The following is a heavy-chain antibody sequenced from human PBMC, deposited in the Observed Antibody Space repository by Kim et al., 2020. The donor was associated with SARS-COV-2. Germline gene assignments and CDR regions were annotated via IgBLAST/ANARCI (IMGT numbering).Heavy chain of an antibody. D-gene: IGHD1-26*01. CDR2: ISDSGGST. V-gene: IGHV3-23*01. CDR3: AKGHTETIGGIDY. CDR1: GFTFSNYA. Sequence: GGSLRLSCAASGFTFSNYAMSWVRQPPGMGLEWVSFISDSGGSTYYADSVKGRFTFSRDNSKNTLYLQMNSLRAEDTALYYCAKGHTETIGGIDYWGQGTLVTVSS. J-gene: IGHJ4*02.